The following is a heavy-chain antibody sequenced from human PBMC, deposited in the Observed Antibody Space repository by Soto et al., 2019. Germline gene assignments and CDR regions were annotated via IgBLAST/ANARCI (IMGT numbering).Heavy chain of an antibody. J-gene: IGHJ4*02. Sequence: ASVKVSCKGLGYTFTSYGISWVRQAPGQGLEWMGWIRPNDGHTNYAQKFQDRVTMTRDASTTTVYMDLRSLGSDDTAVYYCAIIGSGDYSDFDYWGQGTLVTVSS. CDR1: GYTFTSYG. CDR3: AIIGSGDYSDFDY. V-gene: IGHV1-18*01. D-gene: IGHD4-4*01. CDR2: IRPNDGHT.